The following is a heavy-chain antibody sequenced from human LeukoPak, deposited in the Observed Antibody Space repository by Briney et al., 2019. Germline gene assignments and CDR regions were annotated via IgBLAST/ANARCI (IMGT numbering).Heavy chain of an antibody. V-gene: IGHV1-46*01. Sequence: ASVKVSCKASGYVFTSYYIHWVRQAPGQGLEWMGIINPSGGSTTYAQKFQGRVTMTRDTSTSTVYMELSSLRSEDTAVYYCARGGCGGDCSVDYWGQGTLVTVSS. J-gene: IGHJ4*02. CDR2: INPSGGST. CDR3: ARGGCGGDCSVDY. D-gene: IGHD2-21*02. CDR1: GYVFTSYY.